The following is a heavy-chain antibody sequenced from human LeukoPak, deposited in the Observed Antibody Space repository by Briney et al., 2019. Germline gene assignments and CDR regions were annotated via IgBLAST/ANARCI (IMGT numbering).Heavy chain of an antibody. Sequence: PGGSLRLSCAASGFTFSDFGMHWVRQAPGKGLEWVAAIWYDGTNKYYTESVKGRFTISRDNSKNTLFLQLNSLRAEDTAVYYCAKEDYDILTGYEGFDYWGQGTLVTVSS. CDR3: AKEDYDILTGYEGFDY. V-gene: IGHV3-33*06. CDR1: GFTFSDFG. CDR2: IWYDGTNK. D-gene: IGHD3-9*01. J-gene: IGHJ4*02.